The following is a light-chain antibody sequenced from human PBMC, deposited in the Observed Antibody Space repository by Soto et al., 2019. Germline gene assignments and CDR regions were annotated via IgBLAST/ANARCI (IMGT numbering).Light chain of an antibody. CDR3: MQIIRLRYT. CDR2: EVS. CDR1: QTLLRSDGKTY. V-gene: IGKV2D-29*01. Sequence: DVVMTQTPLSLSVTPGQPASISCKSSQTLLRSDGKTYLDWYLQKPGQPPQLRISEVSNRFSGVPDKFSGSGSGTDFALKISRVEAEDIGVYYCMQIIRLRYTFVQWTQREMK. J-gene: IGKJ2*01.